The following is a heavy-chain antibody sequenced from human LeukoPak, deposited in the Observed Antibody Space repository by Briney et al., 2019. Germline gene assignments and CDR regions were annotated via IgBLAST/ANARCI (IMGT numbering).Heavy chain of an antibody. Sequence: GGSLRLSCAASGFTFSSYGMHWVRQAPGKGLEWVAVISYDGSNKYYADSVKGRFTISRDNSKNTLYLQMNSLRAEDTAVYYCAKAAFVVVVAATLDIWGQGTMVTVSS. CDR3: AKAAFVVVVAATLDI. D-gene: IGHD2-15*01. CDR2: ISYDGSNK. V-gene: IGHV3-30*18. J-gene: IGHJ3*02. CDR1: GFTFSSYG.